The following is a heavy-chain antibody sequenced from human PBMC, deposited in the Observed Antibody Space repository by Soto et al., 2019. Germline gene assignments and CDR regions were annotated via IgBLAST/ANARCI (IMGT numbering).Heavy chain of an antibody. D-gene: IGHD5-18*01. Sequence: SETLSLTCTVSGGSISRYYWSWIRQPPGKGLEWIGNIYYDGSTNYSPSLKSRVTISVDTSKNQFSLRLSSVTAADTAVYYCARAGYSYGFGYYYDYWGQGTLVTVSS. CDR2: IYYDGST. J-gene: IGHJ4*02. V-gene: IGHV4-59*01. CDR1: GGSISRYY. CDR3: ARAGYSYGFGYYYDY.